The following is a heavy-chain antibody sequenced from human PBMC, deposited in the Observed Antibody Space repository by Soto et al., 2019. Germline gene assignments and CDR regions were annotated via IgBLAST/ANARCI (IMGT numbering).Heavy chain of an antibody. J-gene: IGHJ4*02. CDR2: LYGNNDG. Sequence: QITLKESGPTLVKSTQTLTLTCTFSGFPLTTNEVVVGWIRQPPGKGLEWLGFLYGNNDGRSSPSLKSRLAITKDSTNNQLVLTMAVMDPADTATYHCAHRTTVNCIDHWGQGLLVSVSS. CDR1: GFPLTTNEVV. CDR3: AHRTTVNCIDH. V-gene: IGHV2-5*01. D-gene: IGHD1-1*01.